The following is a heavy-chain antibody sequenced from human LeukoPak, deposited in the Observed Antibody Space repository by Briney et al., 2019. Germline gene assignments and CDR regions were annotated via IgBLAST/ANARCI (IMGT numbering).Heavy chain of an antibody. Sequence: PGGSLRLSCAASGFTFSSFSMHWVRQAPGKGLEWVAVISYDGGNKYYADSVKGRFTISRDNSKNTLYLQMNSLRPEDTALYYCAGTIGVVGPTTGIDYWGQGTLVTASS. D-gene: IGHD1-26*01. CDR3: AGTIGVVGPTTGIDY. CDR1: GFTFSSFS. V-gene: IGHV3-30-3*01. CDR2: ISYDGGNK. J-gene: IGHJ4*02.